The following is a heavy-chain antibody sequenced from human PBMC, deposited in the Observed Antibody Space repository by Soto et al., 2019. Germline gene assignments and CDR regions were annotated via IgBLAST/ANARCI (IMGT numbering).Heavy chain of an antibody. CDR3: ARDRVGYYDSSGYYYGYYYYYGMDV. V-gene: IGHV3-13*01. CDR2: IGTAGDT. J-gene: IGHJ6*02. D-gene: IGHD3-22*01. Sequence: EVQLVESGGGLVQPGGSLRLSCAASGFTFSSYDMHWVRQATGKGLEWVSAIGTAGDTYYPGSVKGRFTISRENAKNSLYLQMNSLRAGDTAVYYCARDRVGYYDSSGYYYGYYYYYGMDVWGQGTTVTVSS. CDR1: GFTFSSYD.